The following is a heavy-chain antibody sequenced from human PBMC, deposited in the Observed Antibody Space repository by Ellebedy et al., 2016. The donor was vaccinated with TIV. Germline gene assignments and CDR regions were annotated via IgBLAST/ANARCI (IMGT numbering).Heavy chain of an antibody. CDR2: IYPSDSYI. CDR1: GYTFTNYW. Sequence: GESLKISCKASGYTFTNYWIGWVRQMPGKGLEWMGRIYPSDSYIKYSPSFQGHVTISVDKSISTAYLQWSSLKASDTAMYYCARHMNTAMTNDHWGQGTLVTVSS. D-gene: IGHD5-18*01. J-gene: IGHJ4*02. V-gene: IGHV5-10-1*01. CDR3: ARHMNTAMTNDH.